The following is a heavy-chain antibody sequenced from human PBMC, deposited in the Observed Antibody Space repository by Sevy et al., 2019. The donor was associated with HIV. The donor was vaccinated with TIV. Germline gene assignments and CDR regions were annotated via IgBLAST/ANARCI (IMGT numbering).Heavy chain of an antibody. CDR2: ISTDGNIK. CDR3: ASHYYDSTGYYYPLDY. Sequence: GGSLRLSCTASGFSFSNYAMYWVRQAPGEGLEWVAVISTDGNIKDYTDSVKGRFTISRDNFKNRLYLQMNSLRAEGSAVYYCASHYYDSTGYYYPLDYWGLGTLVTVSS. D-gene: IGHD3-22*01. V-gene: IGHV3-30*04. J-gene: IGHJ4*02. CDR1: GFSFSNYA.